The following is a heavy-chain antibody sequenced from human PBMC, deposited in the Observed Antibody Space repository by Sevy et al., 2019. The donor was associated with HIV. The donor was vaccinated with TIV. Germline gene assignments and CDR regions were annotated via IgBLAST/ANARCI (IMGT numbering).Heavy chain of an antibody. D-gene: IGHD3-22*01. CDR2: ISAYNGNT. J-gene: IGHJ2*01. CDR3: ARTPYYYDSSGYWYFDL. Sequence: ASVKVSCKASGYTFTSYGISWVRQAPGQGVEWMGWISAYNGNTNYAQKLQGRVTMTTDTSRSTAYMELRSLRSDDTAVYYCARTPYYYDSSGYWYFDLSGRGTLVTVSS. CDR1: GYTFTSYG. V-gene: IGHV1-18*04.